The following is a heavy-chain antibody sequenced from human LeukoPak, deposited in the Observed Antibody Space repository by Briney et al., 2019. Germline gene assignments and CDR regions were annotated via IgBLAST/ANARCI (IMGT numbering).Heavy chain of an antibody. CDR1: GFTFSGYA. CDR3: AKDPGSGGRGYFDY. V-gene: IGHV3-23*01. Sequence: PGGSLRLSCAASGFTFSGYAMSWVRQATGKGLEWVSSTSRSGEITFYADSVKGRFTISRDNSKNTLYLQMNSLRAEDTAVYYCAKDPGSGGRGYFDYWGQGTLVTVSS. D-gene: IGHD3-10*01. J-gene: IGHJ4*02. CDR2: TSRSGEIT.